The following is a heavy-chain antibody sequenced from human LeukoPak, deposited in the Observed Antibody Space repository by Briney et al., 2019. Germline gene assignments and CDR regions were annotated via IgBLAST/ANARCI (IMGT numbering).Heavy chain of an antibody. CDR1: GGSLGRYY. CDR2: IFYTGNT. V-gene: IGHV4-59*01. J-gene: IGHJ4*02. D-gene: IGHD1-1*01. Sequence: PSETLSLTCTVAGGSLGRYYSSCIRQSPGKGPQWIGYIFYTGNTNYNPSLKSRVTMSVDTSKNQFSLNLTSVTAADTALYYCARGPTRYYFDYWGQGTLVTVSS. CDR3: ARGPTRYYFDY.